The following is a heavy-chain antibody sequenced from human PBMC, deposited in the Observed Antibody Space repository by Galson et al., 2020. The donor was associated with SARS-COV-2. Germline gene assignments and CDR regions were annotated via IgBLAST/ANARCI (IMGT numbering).Heavy chain of an antibody. Sequence: GGSLRLSCAASGFTLGIYATNWVRQAPGKGLECVSSISGTGGNTYYADSVKGRFTIPRDNSKNTLYLQMNSLRAEDTAVYYCAKDGKVVGAETFCCVDVWGPGTPVIVSS. D-gene: IGHD3-22*01. V-gene: IGHV3-23*01. CDR2: ISGTGGNT. J-gene: IGHJ6*02. CDR3: AKDGKVVGAETFCCVDV. CDR1: GFTLGIYA.